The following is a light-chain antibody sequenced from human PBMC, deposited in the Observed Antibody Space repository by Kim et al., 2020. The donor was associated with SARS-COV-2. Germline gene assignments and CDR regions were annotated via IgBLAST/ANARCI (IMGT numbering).Light chain of an antibody. CDR1: SSDVGYYNY. CDR2: DVS. V-gene: IGLV2-14*03. CDR3: NSYTTSSTWV. Sequence: QSALTQPASVSGSPGQSITISCTGTSSDVGYYNYVSWYQQHPGKAPKLMIYDVSNRPSGVSNRFSASKSGNTASLIISGLQAEDEADYYCNSYTTSSTWVFGGGTQLTVL. J-gene: IGLJ3*02.